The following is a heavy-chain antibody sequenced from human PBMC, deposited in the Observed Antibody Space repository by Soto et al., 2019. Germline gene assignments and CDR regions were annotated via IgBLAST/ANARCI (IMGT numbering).Heavy chain of an antibody. CDR2: ISSSSSYI. D-gene: IGHD5-18*01. V-gene: IGHV3-21*01. CDR1: GFTFSSYS. Sequence: PGGSLRLSCAASGFTFSSYSMNWVRQAPGKGLEWVSSISSSSSYIYYADSVKGRFTISRDNAKNSLYLQMNSLRAEDTAVYYCARDQGEIQLWFDDAFDIWGQRTMVTVSS. J-gene: IGHJ3*02. CDR3: ARDQGEIQLWFDDAFDI.